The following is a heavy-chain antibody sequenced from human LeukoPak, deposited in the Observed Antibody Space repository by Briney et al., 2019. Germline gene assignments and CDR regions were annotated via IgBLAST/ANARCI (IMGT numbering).Heavy chain of an antibody. Sequence: TSETLSLTCTVSDDSISDYYRGWIRQPPGKGLEWIGYFHNSGTSTYNPSLKSRVTISVDTSKNQFSLKLSSVTAADTAVYYCAAGYSSSWYPYWGQGTLVTVSS. D-gene: IGHD6-13*01. CDR1: DDSISDYY. CDR2: FHNSGTS. V-gene: IGHV4-59*01. CDR3: AAGYSSSWYPY. J-gene: IGHJ4*02.